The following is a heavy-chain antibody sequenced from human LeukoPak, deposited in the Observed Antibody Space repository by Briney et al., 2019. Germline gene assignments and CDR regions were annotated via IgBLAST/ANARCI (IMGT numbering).Heavy chain of an antibody. J-gene: IGHJ4*02. CDR3: AKWRVEGIAVSPGTDY. D-gene: IGHD6-19*01. Sequence: GGSLRLSCAASGFSFSSYGMHWVRQAPGKGLKWVAFIRFDGSNKYYADSVKGRFTISRDNSNSTMYLQMNSLRSEDTAVYYCAKWRVEGIAVSPGTDYWGQGTLVTVSS. CDR2: IRFDGSNK. V-gene: IGHV3-30*02. CDR1: GFSFSSYG.